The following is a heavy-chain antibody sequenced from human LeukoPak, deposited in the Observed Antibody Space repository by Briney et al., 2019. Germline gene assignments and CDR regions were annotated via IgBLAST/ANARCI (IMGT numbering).Heavy chain of an antibody. V-gene: IGHV4-59*01. CDR2: ISYSATT. D-gene: IGHD6-19*01. Sequence: ASETLSLTCTVPGGSISGDYWSWIRQPPGKGLEWIGYISYSATTNYNPSLKSRVSFSIDTSKNQFPLKLTSVSAADTAVYFCATGHSSGWFDYWGQGTLVSVSS. CDR3: ATGHSSGWFDY. CDR1: GGSISGDY. J-gene: IGHJ4*02.